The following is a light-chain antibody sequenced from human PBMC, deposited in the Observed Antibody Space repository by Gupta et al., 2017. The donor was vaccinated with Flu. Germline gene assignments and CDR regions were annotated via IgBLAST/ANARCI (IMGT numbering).Light chain of an antibody. CDR3: QQYTSYS. Sequence: DIQMTQSPSTLSASVGDRVTITCRASQSISSWLAWYQQKPGKAPKILIYKASSLESGVPSRFSGSGSGTEFTLTSSSLQPDDFATYYCQQYTSYSFGQGTKVEIK. J-gene: IGKJ1*01. V-gene: IGKV1-5*03. CDR2: KAS. CDR1: QSISSW.